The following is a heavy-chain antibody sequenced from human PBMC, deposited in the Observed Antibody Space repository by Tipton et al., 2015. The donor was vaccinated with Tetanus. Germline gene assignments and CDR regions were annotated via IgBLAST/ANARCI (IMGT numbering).Heavy chain of an antibody. V-gene: IGHV3-23*01. J-gene: IGHJ4*02. Sequence: SLRLSCAASGFTFSSYSMTWVRQSPGKGLEWVSATSASGDSTYYADFVKGRFIISRDTSKNTLYLQMNGLRAEDTAVYYCARSASPFDYWGQGTLVTVSS. CDR3: ARSASPFDY. CDR2: TSASGDST. CDR1: GFTFSSYS.